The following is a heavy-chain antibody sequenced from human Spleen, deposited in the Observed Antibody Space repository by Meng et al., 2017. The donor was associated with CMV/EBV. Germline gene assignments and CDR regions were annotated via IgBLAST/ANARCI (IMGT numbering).Heavy chain of an antibody. V-gene: IGHV4-34*01. Sequence: SETLSLTCAVHGGSFSAHYWSWIRQPPGKGLEWIGEINDSESANSNPSLKRRVTMSVDTSKNQFSLRLSSVTAADTAVYYCARGQGFSHGLALDYWGQGSLVTVS. CDR3: ARGQGFSHGLALDY. D-gene: IGHD5-18*01. CDR1: GGSFSAHY. J-gene: IGHJ4*02. CDR2: INDSESA.